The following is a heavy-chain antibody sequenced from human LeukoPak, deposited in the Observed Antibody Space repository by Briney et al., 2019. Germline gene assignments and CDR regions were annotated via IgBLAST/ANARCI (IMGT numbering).Heavy chain of an antibody. Sequence: GGSLRLSCAASGFTFSSYAMSWVRQAPGKGLEWVSGISWNSGSIGYADSVKGRFTISRDNAKNSLYLQMNSLRAEDTALYYCARYFWSDPYYYGMDVWGQGTTVTVSS. J-gene: IGHJ6*02. V-gene: IGHV3-9*01. D-gene: IGHD3-3*01. CDR3: ARYFWSDPYYYGMDV. CDR2: ISWNSGSI. CDR1: GFTFSSYA.